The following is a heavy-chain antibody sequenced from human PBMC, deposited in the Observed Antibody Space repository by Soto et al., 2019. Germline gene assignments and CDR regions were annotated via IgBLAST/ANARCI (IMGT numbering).Heavy chain of an antibody. CDR1: GYTFTSYA. CDR2: SNAGNGNT. CDR3: ARELPSNYYDSSGYFDY. Sequence: GASVKVSCKASGYTFTSYAMHWVRQAPGQRLEWMGWSNAGNGNTKYSQEFQGRVTITRDTSASTAYMELSSLRSEDTAVYYCARELPSNYYDSSGYFDYWGQGTLVTVSS. D-gene: IGHD3-22*01. V-gene: IGHV1-3*02. J-gene: IGHJ4*02.